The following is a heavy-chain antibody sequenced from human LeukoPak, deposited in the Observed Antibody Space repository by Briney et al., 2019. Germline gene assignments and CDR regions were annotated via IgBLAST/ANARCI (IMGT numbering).Heavy chain of an antibody. D-gene: IGHD3-22*01. V-gene: IGHV3-48*01. J-gene: IGHJ4*02. CDR3: ARDPEYYYDSSGYYDY. Sequence: QTGGSLRLSCAASGFTFSSYSMNWVRQAPGKGLEWVSYISSSSSTIYYADSVKGRFTISRDNAKNSLYLQMNSLRAEDTVVYYCARDPEYYYDSSGYYDYWGQGTLVTVSS. CDR1: GFTFSSYS. CDR2: ISSSSSTI.